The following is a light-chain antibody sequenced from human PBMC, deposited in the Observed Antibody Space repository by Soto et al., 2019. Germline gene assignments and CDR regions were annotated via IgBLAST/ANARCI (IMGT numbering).Light chain of an antibody. Sequence: PLASASGSPGQFVSISCTGTSIDVCLYDYVSWYQQHPGKVPKLLIYEVTQRPSGVPDRFSGSKSGNTASLTVSGLQAEDEADYYCSSYGGNSNYVFGTGTTVTVL. CDR1: SIDVCLYDY. CDR2: EVT. CDR3: SSYGGNSNYV. V-gene: IGLV2-8*01. J-gene: IGLJ1*01.